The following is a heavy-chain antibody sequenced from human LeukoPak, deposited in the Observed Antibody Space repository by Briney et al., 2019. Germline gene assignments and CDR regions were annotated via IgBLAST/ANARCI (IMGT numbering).Heavy chain of an antibody. CDR3: ARGVIGISMIRGPADY. D-gene: IGHD3-10*01. CDR2: INPSGDST. CDR1: GFTFTSYY. Sequence: GASVKVSCKASGFTFTSYYMHWVRQAPGQGLEWMGIINPSGDSTNYAQKFQGRVTMTRDTSTSTVYMELSSLRSEDTAVYYCARGVIGISMIRGPADYWGQGTLVTVSS. J-gene: IGHJ4*02. V-gene: IGHV1-46*03.